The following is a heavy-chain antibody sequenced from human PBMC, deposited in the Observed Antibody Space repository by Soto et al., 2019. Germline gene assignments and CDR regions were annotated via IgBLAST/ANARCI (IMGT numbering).Heavy chain of an antibody. CDR1: SASLGDHY. D-gene: IGHD5-18*01. CDR2: VHPSGST. J-gene: IGHJ6*02. Sequence: QGQLRQWGAGVLKPSDTLSLTCAVFSASLGDHYWDWIRQSPEKGLELIVEVHPSGSTDYNPTLKRRLTLSLDTSENQFSLKVASVTAADTAVYFCARGKPSGYRFGPRNFFYYGLDVWGPGTTVTGSS. CDR3: ARGKPSGYRFGPRNFFYYGLDV. V-gene: IGHV4-34*02.